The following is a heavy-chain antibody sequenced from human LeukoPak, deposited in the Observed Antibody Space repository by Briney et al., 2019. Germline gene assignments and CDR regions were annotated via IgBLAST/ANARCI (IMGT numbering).Heavy chain of an antibody. Sequence: GGSLRLSCAASGFTFSSYGMHWVRQAPGKGLEWVSSISSSSSYIYYADSVKGRFTISRDNAKNSLYLQMNSLRAEDTAVYYCASHPPPGYWGQGTLVTVSS. CDR3: ASHPPPGY. V-gene: IGHV3-21*01. CDR2: ISSSSSYI. J-gene: IGHJ4*02. CDR1: GFTFSSYG.